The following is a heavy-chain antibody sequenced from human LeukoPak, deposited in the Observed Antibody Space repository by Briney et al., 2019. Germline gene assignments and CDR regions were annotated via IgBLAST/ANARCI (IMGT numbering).Heavy chain of an antibody. Sequence: ETLSLTCTVSGGSISSSTYYWGWVRQAPGKGLEWVSSITSAGNFIYYADSLRGRFTVSRDNAKNSLYLQMNRLRAEDTAMYYCARDLWDHWGQGTLVTVSS. CDR2: ITSAGNFI. CDR1: GGSISSSTYY. J-gene: IGHJ4*02. V-gene: IGHV3-21*01. CDR3: ARDLWDH.